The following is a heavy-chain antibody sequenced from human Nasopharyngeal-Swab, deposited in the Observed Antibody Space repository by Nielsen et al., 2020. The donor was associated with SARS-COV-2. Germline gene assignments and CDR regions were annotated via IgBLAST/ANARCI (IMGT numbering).Heavy chain of an antibody. CDR2: IGDKDHNYET. J-gene: IGHJ4*02. D-gene: IGHD3-3*01. Sequence: GESLKISCAASGFIFSASAIHWVRQASGKGLEWVGRIGDKDHNYETTYGASVQGRFTITSDDSKNTAFLQMDSLKTADTALYYCTTDFYFDCWGQGTLVTVSS. CDR1: GFIFSASA. V-gene: IGHV3-73*01. CDR3: TTDFYFDC.